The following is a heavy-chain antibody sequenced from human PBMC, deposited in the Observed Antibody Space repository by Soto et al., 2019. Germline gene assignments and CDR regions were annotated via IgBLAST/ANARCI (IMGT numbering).Heavy chain of an antibody. CDR3: ARGKSSSWYVYYFDY. Sequence: SETLSLTCVVYGGSFSGYYWSWIRQPPGKGLEWIGEINHSGSTNYNPSLKSRVTISVDTSKNQFSLKLSSVTAADTAVYYCARGKSSSWYVYYFDYWGQGTLVTVSS. CDR1: GGSFSGYY. J-gene: IGHJ4*02. CDR2: INHSGST. D-gene: IGHD6-13*01. V-gene: IGHV4-34*01.